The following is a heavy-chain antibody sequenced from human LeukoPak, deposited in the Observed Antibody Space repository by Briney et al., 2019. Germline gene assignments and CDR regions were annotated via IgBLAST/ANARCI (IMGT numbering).Heavy chain of an antibody. V-gene: IGHV3-23*01. CDR2: ISGSGGST. Sequence: GGSLRLSCAASGFTFSSYAMSWVRQAPGKGLEWVSTISGSGGSTYYADSVKGRFTISRDNPKNTLYLQMNSLRAEDTAVYYCANDLATGNADYWGQGTLVTVSS. D-gene: IGHD5-24*01. J-gene: IGHJ4*02. CDR1: GFTFSSYA. CDR3: ANDLATGNADY.